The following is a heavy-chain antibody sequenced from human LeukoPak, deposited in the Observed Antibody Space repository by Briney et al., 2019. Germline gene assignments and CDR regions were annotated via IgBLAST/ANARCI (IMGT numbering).Heavy chain of an antibody. V-gene: IGHV3-48*01. J-gene: IGHJ3*02. CDR2: ISSRSFSI. Sequence: GGSLRLSCAASGFTLSSYSMNRVRQAPGKGLEWVSYISSRSFSIYYADSVKGRFTISRDNAKNSLYLQMNSLRAEDTAVYYCAREHGETTFDASDIWGQGTMVTVSS. D-gene: IGHD1-7*01. CDR1: GFTLSSYS. CDR3: AREHGETTFDASDI.